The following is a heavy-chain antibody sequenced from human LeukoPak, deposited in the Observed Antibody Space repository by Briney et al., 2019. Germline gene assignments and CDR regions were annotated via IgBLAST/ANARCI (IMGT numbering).Heavy chain of an antibody. Sequence: GGSLRLSCAASGFSFSSFAMTWVRQAPGKGLEWVSTIRSNGATTYNADSVKGRFTISRDNSKNTVYLQMNSLRVEDTAIYYCARGQEFDDGVFDSWGQGTLVTVSS. CDR3: ARGQEFDDGVFDS. J-gene: IGHJ4*02. CDR1: GFSFSSFA. D-gene: IGHD1-1*01. V-gene: IGHV3-23*01. CDR2: IRSNGATT.